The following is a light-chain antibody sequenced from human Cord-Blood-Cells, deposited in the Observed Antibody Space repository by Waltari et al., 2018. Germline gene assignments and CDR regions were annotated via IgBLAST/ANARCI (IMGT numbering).Light chain of an antibody. CDR2: AAS. CDR3: QQSYSTPRT. J-gene: IGKJ2*01. CDR1: QSISSY. Sequence: DIQMTQSPSSLSASVGDRATITCRASQSISSYFNWYQQKPGKAPKLLIYAASSLQSGVPSRFSGSGSGTDFTLTISSLQPEDFATYYCQQSYSTPRTFGQGTKLEIK. V-gene: IGKV1-39*01.